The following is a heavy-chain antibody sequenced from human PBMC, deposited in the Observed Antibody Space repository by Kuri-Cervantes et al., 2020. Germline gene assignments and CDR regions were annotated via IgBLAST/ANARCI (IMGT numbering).Heavy chain of an antibody. D-gene: IGHD2-21*02. CDR2: ISGSGGST. Sequence: GESLKISCAASGFTFSSYATSWVRQAPGKGLEWVSAISGSGGSTYYADSVKGRFTISRDNSKNTLYLQMNSLRAEDTAVYYCAKEALAYCGGDCYSPLDYWGQGTLVTVSS. CDR3: AKEALAYCGGDCYSPLDY. V-gene: IGHV3-23*01. J-gene: IGHJ4*02. CDR1: GFTFSSYA.